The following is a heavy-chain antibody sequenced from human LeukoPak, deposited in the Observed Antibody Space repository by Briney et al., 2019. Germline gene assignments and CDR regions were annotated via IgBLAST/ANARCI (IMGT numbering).Heavy chain of an antibody. D-gene: IGHD6-19*01. CDR3: ARDPRNSSGS. V-gene: IGHV3-30*02. CDR1: GFTFSSYG. CDR2: IRYDGNNK. J-gene: IGHJ5*02. Sequence: PGGSLRLSCAASGFTFSSYGMHWVRQAPGKGLEWVAFIRYDGNNKYYADSVKGRFTISRDNSKNTLDLQMNSLRAEDTAVYYCARDPRNSSGSWGQGTLVTVSS.